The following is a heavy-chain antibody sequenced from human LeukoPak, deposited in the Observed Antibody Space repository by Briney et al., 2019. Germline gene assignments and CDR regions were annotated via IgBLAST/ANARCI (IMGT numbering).Heavy chain of an antibody. J-gene: IGHJ4*02. CDR2: IYHSGST. D-gene: IGHD6-13*01. Sequence: PETPSLTCTVSGYSISSGYYWGWIRQPPGKGLEWIGSIYHSGSTYYNPSLKSRVTISVDTSKNQFSLKLSSVTAADTAVYYCARDSSSWDPLDYWGQGTLVTVSS. CDR3: ARDSSSWDPLDY. V-gene: IGHV4-38-2*02. CDR1: GYSISSGYY.